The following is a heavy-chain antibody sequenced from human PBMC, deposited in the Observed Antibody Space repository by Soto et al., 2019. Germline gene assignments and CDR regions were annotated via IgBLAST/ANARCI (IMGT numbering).Heavy chain of an antibody. CDR2: IGAGDGGT. D-gene: IGHD6-19*01. J-gene: IGHJ4*02. Sequence: GGSLRLSCAASGFTFSSYAMSWVRQAPGKGLEWVSAIGAGDGGTYYADSVKGRFTISRDNSTNTLYLQMNSLRAEDTAVYYCAKDRGAAVATFDYWGQGTLVTVSS. V-gene: IGHV3-23*01. CDR3: AKDRGAAVATFDY. CDR1: GFTFSSYA.